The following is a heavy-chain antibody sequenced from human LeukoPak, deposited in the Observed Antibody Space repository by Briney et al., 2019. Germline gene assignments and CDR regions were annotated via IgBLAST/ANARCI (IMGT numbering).Heavy chain of an antibody. CDR2: INPGGGTT. D-gene: IGHD2/OR15-2a*01. V-gene: IGHV1-46*01. J-gene: IGHJ4*02. CDR1: GGTFSSYA. CDR3: ARDPATFLDY. Sequence: ASVKVSCKASGGTFSSYAISWVRQAPGQGLEWMGIINPGGGTTTYAQKFQGRVTMTSDTSTSTFSMELSSLRSDDTAVYYCARDPATFLDYWGQGTLVTVSS.